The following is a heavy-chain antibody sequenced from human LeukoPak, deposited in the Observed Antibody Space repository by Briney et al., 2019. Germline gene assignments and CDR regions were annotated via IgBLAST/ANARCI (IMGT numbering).Heavy chain of an antibody. Sequence: GGSLRLSCAASGFTFSSYGMHWVRPAPGKGLGWVAVISYDGSNKYYADSVKGRFTISRDNSKNTLYLQMNSLRAEDTAVYYCAKDRGIAAAAAPFDYWGQGTLVTVSS. V-gene: IGHV3-30*18. CDR2: ISYDGSNK. CDR3: AKDRGIAAAAAPFDY. CDR1: GFTFSSYG. J-gene: IGHJ4*02. D-gene: IGHD6-13*01.